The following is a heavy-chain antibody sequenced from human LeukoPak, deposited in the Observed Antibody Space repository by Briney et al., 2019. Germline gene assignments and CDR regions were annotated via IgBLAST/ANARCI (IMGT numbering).Heavy chain of an antibody. V-gene: IGHV3-23*01. Sequence: PGGSLRLSCAASGFTFSSYAMSWVRQAPGKGLEWVSAISGSGGSTYYADSVKGRFTISRDNSKNTLPLQMNSLRAVDTAVYYCARTTKEFDILTGYYFDYWGQGTLVTVSS. CDR2: ISGSGGST. D-gene: IGHD3-9*01. CDR1: GFTFSSYA. J-gene: IGHJ4*02. CDR3: ARTTKEFDILTGYYFDY.